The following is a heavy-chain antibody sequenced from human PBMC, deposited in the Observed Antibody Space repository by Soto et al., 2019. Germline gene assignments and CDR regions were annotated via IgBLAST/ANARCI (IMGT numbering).Heavy chain of an antibody. CDR1: GFTFSSYS. CDR2: ISSSSTI. V-gene: IGHV3-48*02. D-gene: IGHD6-6*01. CDR3: ARPEYSSSSYGMEV. Sequence: PGGSLRLSCAASGFTFSSYSMNWVRQAPGKGLEWVSYISSSSTIYYADSVKGRFTISRDNAKNSLYLQMNSLRDEDTAVYYCARPEYSSSSYGMEVWGQGTTVTVSS. J-gene: IGHJ6*02.